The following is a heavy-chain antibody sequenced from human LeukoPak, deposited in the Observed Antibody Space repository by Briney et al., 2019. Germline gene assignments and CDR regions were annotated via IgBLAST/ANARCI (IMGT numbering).Heavy chain of an antibody. CDR3: ARTMVRGVIGY. J-gene: IGHJ4*02. Sequence: SETLSLTCTVSGGSISSYYWSWIRQPPGKGLEWIGYICYSGSTNYNPSLKSRVTISVDTSKNQFSLKLSSVTAADTAVYYCARTMVRGVIGYWGQGTLVTVSS. CDR2: ICYSGST. V-gene: IGHV4-59*01. D-gene: IGHD3-10*01. CDR1: GGSISSYY.